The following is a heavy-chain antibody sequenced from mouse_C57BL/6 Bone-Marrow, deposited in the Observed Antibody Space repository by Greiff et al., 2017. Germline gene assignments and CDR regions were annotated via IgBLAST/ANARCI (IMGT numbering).Heavy chain of an antibody. V-gene: IGHV1-81*01. CDR1: GYTFTSYG. J-gene: IGHJ2*01. Sequence: LEESGAELARPGASVKLSCKASGYTFTSYGISWVKQRTGQGLEWIGEIYPRSGNTYYAEKFKGKATLTADKASSTAYVELRSLTCEDAAVYFCARSGLGLGGSWGQGTTLTGSS. CDR2: IYPRSGNT. D-gene: IGHD1-1*02. CDR3: ARSGLGLGGS.